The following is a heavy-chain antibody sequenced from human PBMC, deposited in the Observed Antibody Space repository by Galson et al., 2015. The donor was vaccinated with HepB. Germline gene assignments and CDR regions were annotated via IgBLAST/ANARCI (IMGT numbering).Heavy chain of an antibody. V-gene: IGHV1-3*01. Sequence: SVKVSCKASGYTFTSYAMHWVRQAPGQRLEWMGWINAGNGNTKYSQKFQGRVTITRDTSASTAYMELSSLRSEDTAVYYCARGGRSIPSVDYWGQGTLVTVSS. D-gene: IGHD3-16*01. J-gene: IGHJ4*02. CDR2: INAGNGNT. CDR3: ARGGRSIPSVDY. CDR1: GYTFTSYA.